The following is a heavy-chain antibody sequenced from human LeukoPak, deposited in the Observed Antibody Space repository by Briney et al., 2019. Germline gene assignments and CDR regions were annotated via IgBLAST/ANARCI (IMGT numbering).Heavy chain of an antibody. D-gene: IGHD3-3*01. CDR3: AREGADYDFWSGYCYYYYYMDV. CDR2: IKQDGSEK. V-gene: IGHV3-7*01. CDR1: GFTFSSYW. Sequence: PGGSLRLSCAASGFTFSSYWMSWVRQAPGKGLEWVANIKQDGSEKYYVDSVKGRFTISRDNAKNSLYLQMNSLRAEDTAVYYCAREGADYDFWSGYCYYYYYMDVWGKGTTVTVSS. J-gene: IGHJ6*03.